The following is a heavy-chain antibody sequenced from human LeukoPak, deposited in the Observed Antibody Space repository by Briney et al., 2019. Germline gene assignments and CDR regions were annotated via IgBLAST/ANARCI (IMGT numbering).Heavy chain of an antibody. CDR2: IYYSGST. CDR3: ARLRGIAAAGIPARVVDY. J-gene: IGHJ4*02. CDR1: GGSISSSSYY. V-gene: IGHV4-39*01. D-gene: IGHD6-13*01. Sequence: SETLSLTCTVSGGSISSSSYYWGWIRQPPGKGLEWIGSIYYSGSTYYNPSLKSRVTISVDTSKNQFSLKLSSVTAADTAVYYCARLRGIAAAGIPARVVDYWGQGTLVTVSS.